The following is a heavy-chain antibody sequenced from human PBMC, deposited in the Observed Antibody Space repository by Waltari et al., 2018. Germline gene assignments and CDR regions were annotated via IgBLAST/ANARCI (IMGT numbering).Heavy chain of an antibody. J-gene: IGHJ6*02. CDR3: ARTTHYYDIVSGMDV. CDR2: IYYSGST. Sequence: QVQLQESGPGLVKPSATLSLTCTVSGGSISSYYCSWIRQPPGKGLEWIGYIYYSGSTNYNPSLKSRVTISVDTSKNQFSLKLSSVTAADTAVYYCARTTHYYDIVSGMDVWGQGTTVTVSS. V-gene: IGHV4-59*01. CDR1: GGSISSYY. D-gene: IGHD3-22*01.